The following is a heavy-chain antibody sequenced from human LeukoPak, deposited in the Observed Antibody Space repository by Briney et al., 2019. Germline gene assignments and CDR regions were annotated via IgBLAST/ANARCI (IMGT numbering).Heavy chain of an antibody. J-gene: IGHJ4*02. CDR2: ISDSYST. CDR1: GFTFSSYA. V-gene: IGHV3-23*01. D-gene: IGHD6-13*01. Sequence: PGGSLRLSCAASGFTFSSYAMTWVRQAPGKGLEWVSTISDSYSTYYADSVKGRFTISRDNSKKMLYLQMNSLRVEDTAVYYCAKDRTGSSWSATAFDYWGQGSLVTVSS. CDR3: AKDRTGSSWSATAFDY.